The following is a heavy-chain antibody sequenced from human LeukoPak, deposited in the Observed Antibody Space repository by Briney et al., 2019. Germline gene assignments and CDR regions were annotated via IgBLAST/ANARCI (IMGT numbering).Heavy chain of an antibody. CDR3: ARHGDYDFWSGYYTDNYYYGMDV. Sequence: SETLSLTCTVSGGSISSGGYYWSWIRQPPGKGLEWIGYIYYSGSTYYNPSLKSRVTISVDTSKNQFSLKLSSVTAADTAVYYCARHGDYDFWSGYYTDNYYYGMDVWGQGTTVTVSS. V-gene: IGHV4-39*01. CDR1: GGSISSGGYY. D-gene: IGHD3-3*01. J-gene: IGHJ6*02. CDR2: IYYSGST.